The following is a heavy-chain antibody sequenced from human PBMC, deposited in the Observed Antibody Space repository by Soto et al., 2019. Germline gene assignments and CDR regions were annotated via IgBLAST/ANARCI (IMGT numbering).Heavy chain of an antibody. CDR1: GGSISSSDYY. Sequence: LSLTCTVSGGSISSSDYYWGWIRQPPGKGLEWIGSIFYSGSTYHNPSLKSRVTISVDTSKNQFSLKLSSVTAADTAVYYCATSQPPAVAGDFDYWGQGTLVTVSS. CDR2: IFYSGST. J-gene: IGHJ4*02. D-gene: IGHD6-19*01. CDR3: ATSQPPAVAGDFDY. V-gene: IGHV4-39*01.